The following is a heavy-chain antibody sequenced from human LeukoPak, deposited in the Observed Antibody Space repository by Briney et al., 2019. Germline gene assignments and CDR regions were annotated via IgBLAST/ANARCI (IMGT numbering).Heavy chain of an antibody. CDR3: AREWAGVATVSFDY. CDR2: INHSGST. D-gene: IGHD5-12*01. Sequence: PSETLSLTCAVYGGSFSGYYWSWLRQPPGKGLKWIGEINHSGSTNYNPSLKSRVTISVATSKNQFSLKLSSVTAADTGVYYCAREWAGVATVSFDYWGQGTLVTVSS. V-gene: IGHV4-34*01. J-gene: IGHJ4*02. CDR1: GGSFSGYY.